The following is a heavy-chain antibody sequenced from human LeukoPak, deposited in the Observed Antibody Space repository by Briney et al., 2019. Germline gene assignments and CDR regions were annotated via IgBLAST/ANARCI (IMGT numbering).Heavy chain of an antibody. CDR1: GGSTSSGGYS. CDR2: IYHSGTT. Sequence: SETLSLTCAVSGGSTSSGGYSWSWIRQPPGKGLEWIGYIYHSGTTYYNPSLKSRVTISVDRSKNQFSLKLSSVTAADTAVYFCARGIDAYKVGNFWGQGALVTVSS. J-gene: IGHJ4*02. V-gene: IGHV4-30-2*01. D-gene: IGHD5-24*01. CDR3: ARGIDAYKVGNF.